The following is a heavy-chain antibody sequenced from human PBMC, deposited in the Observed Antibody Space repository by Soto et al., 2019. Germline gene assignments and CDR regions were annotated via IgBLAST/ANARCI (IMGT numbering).Heavy chain of an antibody. V-gene: IGHV1-18*01. CDR2: ISAYNGNT. J-gene: IGHJ6*02. CDR1: GYTFTSYG. D-gene: IGHD3-3*01. Sequence: ASVKVSCKASGYTFTSYGISWVRQAPGQGLERMGWISAYNGNTNYAQKLQGRVTMTTDTSTSTAYMELRSLRSDDTAVYYCARERSGDYDFWSGKGGPYYYGMDVWGQGTTVTVSS. CDR3: ARERSGDYDFWSGKGGPYYYGMDV.